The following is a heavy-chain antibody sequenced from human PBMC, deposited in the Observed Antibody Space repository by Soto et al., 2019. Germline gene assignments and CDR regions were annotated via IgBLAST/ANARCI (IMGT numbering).Heavy chain of an antibody. D-gene: IGHD1-1*01. V-gene: IGHV4-39*01. CDR2: IYYSGTT. J-gene: IGHJ3*02. CDR3: ARRTTSRTNTFDI. CDR1: GGSINNNAYY. Sequence: QLQMQESGPGLVKPSETLSLTCIVSGGSINNNAYYWNWIRQSPQKGLEWIGSIYYSGTTYYNPSLQSRITISIDTSRNQFSLKLGSVTAADTAVYFCARRTTSRTNTFDIWDQGTMVIVSS.